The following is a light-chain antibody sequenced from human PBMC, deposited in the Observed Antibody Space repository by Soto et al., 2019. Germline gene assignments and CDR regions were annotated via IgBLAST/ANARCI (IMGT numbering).Light chain of an antibody. J-gene: IGKJ1*01. CDR1: QSVSTN. CDR3: QQYNRWPRT. CDR2: DAS. V-gene: IGKV3-15*01. Sequence: VMTQSPATLSLSPGERATLSCRASQSVSTNLAWYQQKPGQAPRLLIYDASTRATGIPVRFSGSGSGTEFTLSISSVQSEDFAVFYCQQYNRWPRTSGQGTKVDIK.